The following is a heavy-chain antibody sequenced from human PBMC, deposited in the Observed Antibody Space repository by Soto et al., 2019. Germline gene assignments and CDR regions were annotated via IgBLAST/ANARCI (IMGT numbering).Heavy chain of an antibody. V-gene: IGHV1-18*01. D-gene: IGHD2-8*01. CDR3: ARDKGRQGYCTNGVCYHRY. J-gene: IGHJ4*02. CDR2: ITVSNGNT. Sequence: ASVKVFCKASCSTFTSYGISWVRQAPGQGLEGMGWITVSNGNTNHAQKLQGRVTMTTDTSTSTAYMELRSLTSDDTAVYYCARDKGRQGYCTNGVCYHRYWGQGTLVTVSS. CDR1: CSTFTSYG.